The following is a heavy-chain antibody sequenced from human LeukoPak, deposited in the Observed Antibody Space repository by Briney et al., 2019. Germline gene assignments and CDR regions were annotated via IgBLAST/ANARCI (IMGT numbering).Heavy chain of an antibody. V-gene: IGHV1-2*02. J-gene: IGHJ4*02. CDR3: ARADSSIWFGELPFDY. CDR2: INPNSGGT. CDR1: GYTFTGYF. D-gene: IGHD3-10*01. Sequence: GASVKVSCKASGYTFTGYFMHWVRQAPGQGLEWMGWINPNSGGTNYAQKFQGRVTMTRDTSISTAYMELSRLRSDDTAVHYCARADSSIWFGELPFDYWGQGTLVTVSS.